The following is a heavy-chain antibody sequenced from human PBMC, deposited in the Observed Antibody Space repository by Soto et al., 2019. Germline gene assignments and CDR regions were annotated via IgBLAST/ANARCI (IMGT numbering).Heavy chain of an antibody. CDR2: ISGSSDNI. CDR1: GFSFCVYF. J-gene: IGHJ5*02. V-gene: IGHV3-11*06. CDR3: VRDSARIVVVPRVDGDNWLDP. Sequence: GGSMRISCAACGFSFCVYFMSWIRQAPGKGLEWVSFISGSSDNIKYADSVKGRFTISRDNAKNSLYLQMNSLRAEDTAVYYCVRDSARIVVVPRVDGDNWLDPWGQGTLVTVSS. D-gene: IGHD2-2*01.